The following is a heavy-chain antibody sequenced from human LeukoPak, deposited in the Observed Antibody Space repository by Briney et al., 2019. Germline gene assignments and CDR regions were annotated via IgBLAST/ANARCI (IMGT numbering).Heavy chain of an antibody. D-gene: IGHD1-26*01. CDR3: ARPTSSGSYQFDY. CDR2: IYPSDSDT. V-gene: IGHV5-51*01. Sequence: GESLKISCKASGYSFTSYWIGWVRQMPGKGLEWMGIIYPSDSDTTYSPSFRGQVTISADKSISTAYLQWSSLRASDTAMYYCARPTSSGSYQFDYWGQGTLVTVSS. J-gene: IGHJ4*02. CDR1: GYSFTSYW.